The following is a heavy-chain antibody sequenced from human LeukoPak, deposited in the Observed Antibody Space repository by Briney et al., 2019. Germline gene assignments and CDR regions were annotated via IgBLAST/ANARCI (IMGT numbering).Heavy chain of an antibody. CDR3: ARHFYDFWSGSAIGDAFDI. CDR2: IYYSGST. Sequence: ASETLSLTCTVSGGSISSYYWSWIRQPPGKGLEWIGYIYYSGSTNYNPSLKSRVTISVDTSKNQFSLKLSSVTAADTAVYYCARHFYDFWSGSAIGDAFDIWGQGTMVTVSS. J-gene: IGHJ3*02. V-gene: IGHV4-59*01. D-gene: IGHD3-3*01. CDR1: GGSISSYY.